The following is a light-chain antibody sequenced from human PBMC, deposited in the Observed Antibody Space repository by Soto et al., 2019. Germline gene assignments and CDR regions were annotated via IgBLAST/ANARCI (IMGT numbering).Light chain of an antibody. CDR3: SSYTRRSASRV. CDR2: EVS. V-gene: IGLV2-14*01. J-gene: IGLJ1*01. CDR1: SSDVGGYKY. Sequence: QSVLTQPASVSGSPGQSITISCTGTSSDVGGYKYVSWYQQHPGKAPKLIIYEVSNRPSGISNRFSGSNSGNTASLTISGLQAEDEADYYCSSYTRRSASRVFGTGTQLTVL.